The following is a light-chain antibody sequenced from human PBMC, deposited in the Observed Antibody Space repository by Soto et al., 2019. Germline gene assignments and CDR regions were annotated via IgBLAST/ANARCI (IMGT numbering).Light chain of an antibody. V-gene: IGKV4-1*01. CDR3: HQYFSLPYT. CDR2: WAS. J-gene: IGKJ2*01. CDR1: QSVLYSSNNMNS. Sequence: DIVMTQSPDSLAVSLGERATINCKSSQSVLYSSNNMNSLAWYQEKPGQPPKLLIYWASTRESGVPDRFSGSGSGTDFTLTISSLQAEDVAVYYCHQYFSLPYTFGQGTKLEIK.